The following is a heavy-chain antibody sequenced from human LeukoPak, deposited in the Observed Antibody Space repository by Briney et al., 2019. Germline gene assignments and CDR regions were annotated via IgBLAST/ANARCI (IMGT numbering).Heavy chain of an antibody. V-gene: IGHV3-9*01. CDR2: ISWNSGSI. CDR1: GFTFDDYA. D-gene: IGHD2-2*01. J-gene: IGHJ4*02. CDR3: ARRRGPGYCSSTSCYAGYFDY. Sequence: PGGSLRLSCAASGFTFDDYAMHWVRQAPGKGLEWVSGISWNSGSIGYADSVKGRFTISRDNAKNSLYLQMNSLRAEGTALYYCARRRGPGYCSSTSCYAGYFDYWGQGTLVTVSS.